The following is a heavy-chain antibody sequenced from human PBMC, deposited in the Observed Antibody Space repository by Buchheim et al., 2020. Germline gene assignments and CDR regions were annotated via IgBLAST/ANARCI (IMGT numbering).Heavy chain of an antibody. CDR2: INHSGST. CDR3: ARARSASFRYCSSTSCSDFDY. V-gene: IGHV4-34*01. Sequence: QVQLQESGPGLVKPSETLSLTCAVYGGSFSGYYWSWIRQPPGKGLEWIGEINHSGSTNYNPSLKSRVTISVDTSKNQFSLKLSSVTAADTAVYYCARARSASFRYCSSTSCSDFDYWGQGTL. J-gene: IGHJ4*02. D-gene: IGHD2-2*01. CDR1: GGSFSGYY.